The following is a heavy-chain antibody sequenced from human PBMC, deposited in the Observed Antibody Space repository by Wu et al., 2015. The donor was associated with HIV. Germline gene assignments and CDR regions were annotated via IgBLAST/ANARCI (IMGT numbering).Heavy chain of an antibody. CDR1: GYTFTGHY. D-gene: IGHD6-19*01. Sequence: QVHLVQSEAEVKKPGASVKVSCKASGYTFTGHYLHWVRQAPGQGLEWMGSINPNSGGTNYAQKFQGRVTLSRDTYIRTVYMQLSRLIFDDTAVYYCARVISAWPSGAFDIWGQGTLVTVSS. CDR2: INPNSGGT. J-gene: IGHJ3*02. V-gene: IGHV1-2*02. CDR3: ARVISAWPSGAFDI.